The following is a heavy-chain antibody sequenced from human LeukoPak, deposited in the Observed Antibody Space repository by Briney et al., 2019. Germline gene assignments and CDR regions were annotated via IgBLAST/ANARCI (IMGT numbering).Heavy chain of an antibody. D-gene: IGHD3-3*01. J-gene: IGHJ6*03. CDR2: IYHSGST. Sequence: SETLSLTCTVSGGSISSGGYSWSWIRQPPGKGLEWIGYIYHSGSTYYNPSLKSRVTISVDRSKNQFSLKLSSVTAADTAVYYCARHIEGFLEWPRSWYMDVWGKGTTVTVSS. CDR3: ARHIEGFLEWPRSWYMDV. CDR1: GGSISSGGYS. V-gene: IGHV4-30-2*01.